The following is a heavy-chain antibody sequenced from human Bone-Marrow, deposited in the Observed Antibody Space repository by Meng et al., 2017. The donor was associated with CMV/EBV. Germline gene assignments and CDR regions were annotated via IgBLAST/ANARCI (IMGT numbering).Heavy chain of an antibody. V-gene: IGHV3-23*01. Sequence: SGMCFSGYSMGWGRQGAGKGLGWVSARSDSGGSTHYADSVKGRFTVARDNSKNTLYLEMNSLRAEDTAVYYCAKDRGIVGATTRTFDCWGQGTLVTVSS. CDR2: RSDSGGST. J-gene: IGHJ4*02. CDR3: AKDRGIVGATTRTFDC. D-gene: IGHD1-26*01. CDR1: GMCFSGYS.